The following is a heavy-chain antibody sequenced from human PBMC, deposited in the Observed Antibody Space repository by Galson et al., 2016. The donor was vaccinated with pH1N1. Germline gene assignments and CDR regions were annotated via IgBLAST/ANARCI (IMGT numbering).Heavy chain of an antibody. Sequence: ETLSLTCAVYGESFRGHYWTWIRQSPGKGLEWIGEMNHSGSSNYNPSLKSRVSIYVDTFKNQFSLLVNSVTAADTAVYYCARGPGDHPHDWGQGTLVTVSS. CDR3: ARGPGDHPHD. V-gene: IGHV4-34*01. CDR2: MNHSGSS. D-gene: IGHD4-17*01. CDR1: GESFRGHY. J-gene: IGHJ4*02.